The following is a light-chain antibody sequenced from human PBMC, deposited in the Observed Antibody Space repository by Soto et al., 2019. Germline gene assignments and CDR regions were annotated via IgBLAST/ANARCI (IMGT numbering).Light chain of an antibody. CDR3: LQSRQSPQT. CDR1: QTVLYSSNNKNY. V-gene: IGKV4-1*01. CDR2: WAS. Sequence: DTVMTQSPDSLAVSLGERATINCKSSQTVLYSSNNKNYLAWYQQKPGQPPKLLIYWASTRQSGVPDRFSGSGSGIDFTLTNSSLQAEDVALYCCLQSRQSPQTFGQGTEGEIK. J-gene: IGKJ1*01.